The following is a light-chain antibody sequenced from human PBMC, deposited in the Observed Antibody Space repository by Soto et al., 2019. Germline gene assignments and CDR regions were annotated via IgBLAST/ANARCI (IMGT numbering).Light chain of an antibody. V-gene: IGKV3D-20*02. CDR1: QSVSSSY. Sequence: EIVLTQSPGTLSLSPGERATLSCRASQSVSSSYLAWYQQKPGQAPRLLIYGASRRATRIPARFSGSGSGTDFTLTISSLEPEDFGVYYCLHRMNRPLTFGQGTRLEIK. CDR2: GAS. CDR3: LHRMNRPLT. J-gene: IGKJ5*01.